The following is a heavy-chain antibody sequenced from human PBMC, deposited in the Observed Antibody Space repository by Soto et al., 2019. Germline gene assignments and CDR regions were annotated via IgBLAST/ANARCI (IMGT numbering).Heavy chain of an antibody. D-gene: IGHD1-1*01. V-gene: IGHV3-33*01. Sequence: QVQLVESGGGVVQPGRSLRLSCAASGFTFSSYGMHWGRQAPGKGLEWVAVIWYDGSNKYYADSVKGRFTISRDNSKNTLYLQMNSLRAEDTAVYYCASGSPRNTAFDYWGQGTLVTVSS. CDR3: ASGSPRNTAFDY. CDR1: GFTFSSYG. CDR2: IWYDGSNK. J-gene: IGHJ4*02.